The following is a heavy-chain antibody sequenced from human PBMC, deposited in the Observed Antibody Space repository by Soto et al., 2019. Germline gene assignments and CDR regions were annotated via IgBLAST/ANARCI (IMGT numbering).Heavy chain of an antibody. V-gene: IGHV3-11*01. CDR2: ISSSGSTI. Sequence: QVQLVESGGGLVKPGGSLRLSCAASGFTFSDYYMSWIRQAPGKGLEWVSYISSSGSTIYYADSVKGRFTISRDNAKNSLYLQMNSLRAEDTAVYYCARDKYDFWSGYFPYYYYYGMDVWGQGTTVTVSS. J-gene: IGHJ6*02. CDR3: ARDKYDFWSGYFPYYYYYGMDV. D-gene: IGHD3-3*01. CDR1: GFTFSDYY.